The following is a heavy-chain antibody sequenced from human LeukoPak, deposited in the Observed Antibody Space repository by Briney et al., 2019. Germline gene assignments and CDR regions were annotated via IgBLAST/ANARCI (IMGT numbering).Heavy chain of an antibody. Sequence: SETLSLTCTVSGDSISGFYWNWIRQPPGKGLEWIGYIYYSGSTNYNPSLKSRVTISVDTSKNQFSLKLSSVTAADTAVYYCARHGGYFDWTMGVDYWGQGTLVTVSS. V-gene: IGHV4-59*08. J-gene: IGHJ4*02. CDR3: ARHGGYFDWTMGVDY. D-gene: IGHD3-9*01. CDR2: IYYSGST. CDR1: GDSISGFY.